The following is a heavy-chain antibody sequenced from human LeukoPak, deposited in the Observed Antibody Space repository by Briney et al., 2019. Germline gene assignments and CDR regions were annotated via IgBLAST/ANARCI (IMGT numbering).Heavy chain of an antibody. J-gene: IGHJ4*02. CDR2: ISGSGGST. CDR1: GFTFNNAW. Sequence: PGGSLRLSCAASGFTFNNAWMNWVRQAPGKGLEWVSAISGSGGSTYYADSVKGRFTISRDNSKNTLYLQMNSLRAEDTAVYYCVRDPGPIGRVFYYFEYWGQGTLVTVSS. V-gene: IGHV3-23*01. D-gene: IGHD3-9*01. CDR3: VRDPGPIGRVFYYFEY.